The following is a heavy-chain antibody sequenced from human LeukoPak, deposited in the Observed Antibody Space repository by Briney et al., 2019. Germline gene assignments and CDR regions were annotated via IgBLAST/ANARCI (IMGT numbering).Heavy chain of an antibody. Sequence: SETLSLTCTVSGVSITGYYWSWIRQPPGKGLEGMGYIYSSGSTNYNPSLKSGGTISSDTSNTQISLQLHSVTAADTAVYYCARLTKFLTGSYPSPWGPGTLVTVSS. CDR3: ARLTKFLTGSYPSP. CDR1: GVSITGYY. J-gene: IGHJ5*02. V-gene: IGHV4-59*08. D-gene: IGHD3-9*01. CDR2: IYSSGST.